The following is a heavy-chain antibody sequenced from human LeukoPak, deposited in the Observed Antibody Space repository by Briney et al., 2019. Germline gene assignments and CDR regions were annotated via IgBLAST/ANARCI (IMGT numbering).Heavy chain of an antibody. J-gene: IGHJ4*02. Sequence: GGSLRLSCAATGFTFSSYAMSWVRQAPGKGLEWVSVISGSGGSTYYADSVKGRFTISRDNSKNTLYLQMNSLRAEDTAVYYCAKGQWQDYYDSSGYYVPPVDYWGQGTLVTVSS. CDR2: ISGSGGST. V-gene: IGHV3-23*01. CDR1: GFTFSSYA. CDR3: AKGQWQDYYDSSGYYVPPVDY. D-gene: IGHD3-22*01.